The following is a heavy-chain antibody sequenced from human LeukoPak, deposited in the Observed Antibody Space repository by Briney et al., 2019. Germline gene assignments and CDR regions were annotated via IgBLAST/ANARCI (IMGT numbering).Heavy chain of an antibody. CDR2: ISSSSSYI. CDR1: GFTFSSYS. J-gene: IGHJ4*02. Sequence: GGSLRLSCAASGFTFSSYSMNWVRQAPVKELEWVSSISSSSSYIYYADSVKGRFTISRDNAKNSLYLQMNSLRAEDTAVYYCARAGAKGVYYFDYWGQGTLVTVSS. D-gene: IGHD1-26*01. CDR3: ARAGAKGVYYFDY. V-gene: IGHV3-21*01.